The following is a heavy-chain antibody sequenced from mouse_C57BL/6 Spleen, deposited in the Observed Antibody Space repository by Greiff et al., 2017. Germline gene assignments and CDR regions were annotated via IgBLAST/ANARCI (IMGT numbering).Heavy chain of an antibody. J-gene: IGHJ3*01. Sequence: VQLQQPGAELVKPGASVKISCKASGYTFTDYYINWVKQRPGQGLEWIGKIGPGSGSTYYNEKFKGKATLTADKASSTAYIQLSSLTSEDSAVYCCARRDGKEYSFAYWGQGTLVTVSA. CDR1: GYTFTDYY. CDR3: ARRDGKEYSFAY. D-gene: IGHD2-1*01. CDR2: IGPGSGST. V-gene: IGHV1-77*01.